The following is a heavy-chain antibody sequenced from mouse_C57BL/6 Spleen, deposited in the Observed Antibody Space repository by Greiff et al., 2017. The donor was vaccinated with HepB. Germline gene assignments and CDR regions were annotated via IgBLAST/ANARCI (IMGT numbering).Heavy chain of an antibody. CDR1: GYTFTSYW. Sequence: QVQLQQPGAELVKPGASVKLSCKASGYTFTSYWMHWVKQRPGQGLEWIGMIHPNSGSTNYNEKFKSKATLTVDKSSSTAYMQLSSLTSEDSAVYYCARLAYDGYYGDYWGQGTTLTVSS. CDR2: IHPNSGST. CDR3: ARLAYDGYYGDY. D-gene: IGHD2-3*01. J-gene: IGHJ2*01. V-gene: IGHV1-64*01.